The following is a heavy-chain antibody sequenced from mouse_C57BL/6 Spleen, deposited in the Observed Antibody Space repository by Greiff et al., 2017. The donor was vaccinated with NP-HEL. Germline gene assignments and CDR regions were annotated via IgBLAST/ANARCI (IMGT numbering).Heavy chain of an antibody. CDR1: GYTFTSYW. CDR3: ALITTVVALDY. D-gene: IGHD1-1*01. J-gene: IGHJ2*01. V-gene: IGHV1-72*01. CDR2: IDPTGGGT. Sequence: VQLQQPGAELVKPGASVKLSCKASGYTFTSYWMHWVKQRPGRGLEWIGRIDPTGGGTNYNEKFKSKATLTVDKPSSTAYMQLSSLTSEDSAVYYCALITTVVALDYWGQGTTLTVSS.